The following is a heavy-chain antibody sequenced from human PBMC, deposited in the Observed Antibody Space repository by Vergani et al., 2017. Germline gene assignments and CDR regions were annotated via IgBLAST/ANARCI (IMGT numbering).Heavy chain of an antibody. CDR2: IRSDESRR. CDR3: AKEGGGYCSGGTCYPEY. CDR1: GFTFNSYG. Sequence: QVQLVESGGGVVQPGGSLRLSCAASGFTFNSYGMHWVRQAPGKGLEWVASIRSDESRRYYGDSMEGPFTISRDNSKNTLYLQMKSLRPEDTAVYYCAKEGGGYCSGGTCYPEYWVQETLVIVSS. D-gene: IGHD2-15*01. J-gene: IGHJ4*02. V-gene: IGHV3-30*02.